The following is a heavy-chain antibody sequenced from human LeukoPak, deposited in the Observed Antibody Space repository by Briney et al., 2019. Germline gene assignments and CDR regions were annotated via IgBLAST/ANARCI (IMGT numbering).Heavy chain of an antibody. V-gene: IGHV3-23*01. J-gene: IGHJ4*02. Sequence: GGSLRLSCAASGFTFSGYGMSWVRQAPGKGLEWVSVVANNGVTFYADSVKGRFTISRDNSKNTVYLQMNSLRAEDTAFYYCAKHRLSTWSKEGLDYWGQGTLVTVSS. CDR2: VANNGVT. CDR1: GFTFSGYG. D-gene: IGHD6-13*01. CDR3: AKHRLSTWSKEGLDY.